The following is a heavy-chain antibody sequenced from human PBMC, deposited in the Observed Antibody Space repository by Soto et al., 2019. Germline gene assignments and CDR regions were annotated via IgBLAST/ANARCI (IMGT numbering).Heavy chain of an antibody. J-gene: IGHJ6*02. V-gene: IGHV1-46*01. D-gene: IGHD2-2*01. CDR2: INPSGGIT. Sequence: GXSVKVSCNAAGYPLTSYYLHWVRQAPGQGPEWMGIINPSGGITNDAQKFQDRVTMTSDTSTSTVYMELSSLRSEDTAVYYCARGISTTRYYYYYGMDVWGQGTTVTVSS. CDR1: GYPLTSYY. CDR3: ARGISTTRYYYYYGMDV.